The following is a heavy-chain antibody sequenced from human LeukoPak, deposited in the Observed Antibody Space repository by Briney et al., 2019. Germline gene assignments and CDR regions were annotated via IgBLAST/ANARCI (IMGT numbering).Heavy chain of an antibody. CDR2: IYYSGGT. V-gene: IGHV4-59*01. D-gene: IGHD7-27*01. CDR3: ARETPGAGHFDY. J-gene: IGHJ4*02. Sequence: SETLSLTCTVSGGSINYYYWMWIRQPPGKGLEWIGYIYYSGGTHYNPSLKSRVTMLVDTSKNQFSLKLTAVTAADTAVYYRARETPGAGHFDYWGQGSLVTVSS. CDR1: GGSINYYY.